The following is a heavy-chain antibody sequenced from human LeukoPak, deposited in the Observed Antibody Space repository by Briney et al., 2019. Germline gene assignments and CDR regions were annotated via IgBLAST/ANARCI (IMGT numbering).Heavy chain of an antibody. Sequence: GGSLRLSCAASGFTVSSNYMSWVRQAPGRGLEWVSVIYSGGSTYYADSVKGRFTISRANSKNTLFLQMNSLRAGDTAVYYCARGTVTMVDYWGQGTLVTVSS. J-gene: IGHJ4*02. CDR1: GFTVSSNY. V-gene: IGHV3-66*01. D-gene: IGHD3-10*01. CDR2: IYSGGST. CDR3: ARGTVTMVDY.